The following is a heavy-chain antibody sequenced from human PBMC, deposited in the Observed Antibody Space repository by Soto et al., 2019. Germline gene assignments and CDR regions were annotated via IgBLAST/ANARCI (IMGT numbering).Heavy chain of an antibody. D-gene: IGHD2-2*01. Sequence: SVKVSCKASGGTFSSYAISWVRQAPGQGLEWMGGIIPIFGTANYAQKFQGRVTITADESTSTAYMELSSLRSEDTAVYYCATIPAAIDYYYGMDVWGQGTTVTVSS. J-gene: IGHJ6*02. CDR3: ATIPAAIDYYYGMDV. CDR1: GGTFSSYA. CDR2: IIPIFGTA. V-gene: IGHV1-69*13.